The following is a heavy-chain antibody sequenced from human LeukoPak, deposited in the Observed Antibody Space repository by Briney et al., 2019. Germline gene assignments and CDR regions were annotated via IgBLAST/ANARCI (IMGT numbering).Heavy chain of an antibody. Sequence: SETLSLICTVSGGSISSYYWSWIRQPPGKGLEWIGYIYYSGSTNYNPSLKSRVTISVDTSKNQFSLKLSSVTAADTAVYYCARGQGEFDYWGQGTLVTVSS. CDR1: GGSISSYY. CDR2: IYYSGST. J-gene: IGHJ4*02. CDR3: ARGQGEFDY. V-gene: IGHV4-59*08.